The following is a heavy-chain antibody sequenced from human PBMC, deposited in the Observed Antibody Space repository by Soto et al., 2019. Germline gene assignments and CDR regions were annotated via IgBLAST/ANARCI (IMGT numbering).Heavy chain of an antibody. CDR3: ARGGRGRTSWALFDY. CDR1: GGSISSYY. D-gene: IGHD2-2*01. V-gene: IGHV4-59*01. CDR2: IYYSGST. Sequence: PSETLSLTCTVSGGSISSYYWSWIRQPPGKGLEWIGYIYYSGSTNYNPSLKSRVTISVDTSKNQFSLKLSSATAADTAVYYCARGGRGRTSWALFDYWGQGTLVTVSS. J-gene: IGHJ4*02.